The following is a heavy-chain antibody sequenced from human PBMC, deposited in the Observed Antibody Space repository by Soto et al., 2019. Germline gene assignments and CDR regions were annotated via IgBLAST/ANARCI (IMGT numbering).Heavy chain of an antibody. CDR3: ATWHEREHAYDV. CDR1: GFTISGKKY. Sequence: GGSLRLSCAAFGFTISGKKYVAWVRQAPGKGLEWVSALYDLDGSFYAASVKGRFTTSSDSSKTTVYLQMDDLRPDDTAVYYCATWHEREHAYDVWGQGTTVTVSS. J-gene: IGHJ3*01. CDR2: LYDLDGS. V-gene: IGHV3-53*01. D-gene: IGHD1-1*01.